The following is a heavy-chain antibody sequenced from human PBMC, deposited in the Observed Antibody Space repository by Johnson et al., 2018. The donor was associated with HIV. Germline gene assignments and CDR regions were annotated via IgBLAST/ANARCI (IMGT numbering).Heavy chain of an antibody. Sequence: QVQLVESGGGVVQPGRSLRLSCAASGFTFSSYGMHWVRQAPGKGLEWVAVISYDGSNKYYADSVKGRFTISRDNYKNTLDLQMNSLRVDDAAVYYCATSTASDAFDIWGQGTIVTVSS. CDR1: GFTFSSYG. D-gene: IGHD1-1*01. J-gene: IGHJ3*02. CDR3: ATSTASDAFDI. V-gene: IGHV3-30*03. CDR2: ISYDGSNK.